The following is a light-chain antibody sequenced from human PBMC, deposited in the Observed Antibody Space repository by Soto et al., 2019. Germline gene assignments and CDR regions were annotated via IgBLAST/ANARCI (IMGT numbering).Light chain of an antibody. CDR3: QPCDTYPWT. J-gene: IGKJ1*01. V-gene: IGKV1-5*03. CDR1: QSINSW. Sequence: QLTQSHSTLSASVGDRVTITCRSSQSINSWLAWYQQKPGKAHNLVIYKSSSLESGVPSRFSGSGSGTEFTFTISSLQSDEFATYYHQPCDTYPWTFGSGTKVDSK. CDR2: KSS.